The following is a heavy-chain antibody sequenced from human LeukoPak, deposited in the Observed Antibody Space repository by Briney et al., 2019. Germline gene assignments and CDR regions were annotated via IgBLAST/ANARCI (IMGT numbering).Heavy chain of an antibody. CDR3: TRAVYCSGGACSFDP. CDR1: GFNLFDYA. CDR2: IRSETYGGTA. Sequence: GGSLRLSCTTSGFNLFDYAMTWVRQAPGKGLESVGFIRSETYGGTAEYAASVKDRFTISRHDSKSIAYLQMNSLKTEDTAVYYCTRAVYCSGGACSFDPWGQGTLVTVSS. V-gene: IGHV3-49*04. J-gene: IGHJ5*02. D-gene: IGHD2-15*01.